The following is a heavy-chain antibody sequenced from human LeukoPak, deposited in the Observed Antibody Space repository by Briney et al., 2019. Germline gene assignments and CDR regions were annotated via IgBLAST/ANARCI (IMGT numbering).Heavy chain of an antibody. CDR3: AKGDSN. J-gene: IGHJ4*02. CDR1: GFIFSNYG. V-gene: IGHV3-30*02. Sequence: AGSLRLSCTTSGFIFSNYGMHWVRQAPGKGLEWVALIRNDIPKDGINKYYADSVRGRFAISRDNSKNTVYLQMNSLRVADTAMYYCAKGDSNWGQGTLVTVSS. CDR2: IRNDIPKDGINK. D-gene: IGHD6-13*01.